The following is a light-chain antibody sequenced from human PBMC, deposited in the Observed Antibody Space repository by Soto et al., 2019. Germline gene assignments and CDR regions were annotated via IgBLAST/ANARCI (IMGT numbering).Light chain of an antibody. V-gene: IGLV2-14*01. CDR2: DVS. Sequence: QSALTQPASVSGSPGQSITISCTGTSSDVGGYNYVSWYQQHPGKARKLMIYDVSNRPSGVSNRFSGSKSGNTASLTISGLQAEDEADYYCSSYTSSRTRVFGTGTKVTVL. CDR3: SSYTSSRTRV. CDR1: SSDVGGYNY. J-gene: IGLJ1*01.